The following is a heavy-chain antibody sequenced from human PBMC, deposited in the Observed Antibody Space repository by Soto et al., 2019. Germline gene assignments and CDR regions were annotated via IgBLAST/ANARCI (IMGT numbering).Heavy chain of an antibody. CDR3: ARPRGSSYGFDY. Sequence: QVQLVQSGAEVKKPGASVKVSCKASGYTFTSYGISWVRQAPGQGLEWMGWISAYNGNTNYAQKPQGRVTMTTDTPTRTAYMEVRSLRSDGTAVYYCARPRGSSYGFDYWGQGTLVTVSS. CDR1: GYTFTSYG. V-gene: IGHV1-18*01. J-gene: IGHJ4*02. D-gene: IGHD5-18*01. CDR2: ISAYNGNT.